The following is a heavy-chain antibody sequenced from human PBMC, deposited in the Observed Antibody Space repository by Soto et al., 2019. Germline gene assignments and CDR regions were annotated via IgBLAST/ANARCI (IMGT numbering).Heavy chain of an antibody. J-gene: IGHJ4*02. Sequence: PSQTLSLTCGISGDSVSRNNAGWNWIRQSPSRGLEWLGRTYYRSKWYNDYAESVESRIIVNPDTSKNQFSLQLNSVTPEDTAVYYCVRDNGVMVFGYWGQGTLVTVSS. D-gene: IGHD3-16*01. CDR3: VRDNGVMVFGY. CDR1: GDSVSRNNAG. CDR2: TYYRSKWYN. V-gene: IGHV6-1*01.